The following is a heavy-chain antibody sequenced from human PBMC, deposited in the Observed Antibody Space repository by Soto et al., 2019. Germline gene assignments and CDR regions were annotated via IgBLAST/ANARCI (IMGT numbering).Heavy chain of an antibody. V-gene: IGHV1-69*01. J-gene: IGHJ4*02. Sequence: QVQLVQSGAEVKKPGSSVKVSCKASGGTFSSYAISWVRQALRQGLEWMGGLIPIFGTANYAQKFQGRVTITADESTSTAYKELSSLRSEDTAVYFCARDLGSGYDYWGQGTLVTVAS. D-gene: IGHD6-19*01. CDR3: ARDLGSGYDY. CDR1: GGTFSSYA. CDR2: LIPIFGTA.